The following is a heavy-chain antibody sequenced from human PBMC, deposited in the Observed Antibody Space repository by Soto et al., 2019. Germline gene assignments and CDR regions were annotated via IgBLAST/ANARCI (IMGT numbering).Heavy chain of an antibody. D-gene: IGHD1-1*01. J-gene: IGHJ4*02. CDR3: TTSHLCWNDADY. CDR1: GFTFSNAW. CDR2: IKSKTDGGTR. Sequence: EVQLVESGGGLVKPGGSLRLSCVASGFTFSNAWMSWVRQAPGKGLEWVGRIKSKTDGGTRDYAEPVKGRFTMSRDDSKNTLYLQMNSLKTEDTAVYYCTTSHLCWNDADYWGQGTLVTVSS. V-gene: IGHV3-15*01.